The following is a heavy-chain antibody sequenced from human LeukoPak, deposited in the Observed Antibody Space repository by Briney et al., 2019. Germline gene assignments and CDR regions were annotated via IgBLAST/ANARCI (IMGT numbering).Heavy chain of an antibody. CDR2: IYYSGST. Sequence: PSETLSLTCAVYGGSFSSCYWSWIRQPPGKGLEWIGYIYYSGSTNYNPSLKSRVTISVDTSKNRFSLELTSVTAADTAIYYCARVVASTLIDSWGQGTLVTVSS. D-gene: IGHD2-15*01. CDR3: ARVVASTLIDS. J-gene: IGHJ4*02. CDR1: GGSFSSCY. V-gene: IGHV4-59*08.